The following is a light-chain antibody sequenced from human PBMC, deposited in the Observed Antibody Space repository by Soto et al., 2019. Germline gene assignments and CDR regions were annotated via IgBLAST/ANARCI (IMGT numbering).Light chain of an antibody. V-gene: IGKV3-20*01. CDR3: QQFGSSSWT. CDR2: DTS. CDR1: QSVSSSF. J-gene: IGKJ1*01. Sequence: EIVLTQSPGTLSLSPGERATLSCRASQSVSSSFLAWYQQKPGQAPRLLIYDTSSRASGIPDRFSGSGSETDFTLTISRLESDDFAVYYCQQFGSSSWTFGQGTKVDIK.